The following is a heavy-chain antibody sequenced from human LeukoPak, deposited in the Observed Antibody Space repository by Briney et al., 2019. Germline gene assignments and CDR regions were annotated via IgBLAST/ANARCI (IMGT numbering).Heavy chain of an antibody. CDR2: INSDGSST. CDR1: GFTFSSYW. Sequence: GGSLRLSCAASGFTFSSYWMHWVRQAPGKGLVWVSRINSDGSSTSYADSVKGRFTISRDNAKNTLYLQMNSLRAEDTAVYYCASLPYGSGSYYPSNWGQGTLVTVSS. J-gene: IGHJ4*02. D-gene: IGHD3-10*01. V-gene: IGHV3-74*01. CDR3: ASLPYGSGSYYPSN.